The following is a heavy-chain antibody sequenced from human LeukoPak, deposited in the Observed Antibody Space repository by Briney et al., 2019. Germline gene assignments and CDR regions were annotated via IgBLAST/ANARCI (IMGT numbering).Heavy chain of an antibody. J-gene: IGHJ4*02. CDR1: GFTFSSYN. V-gene: IGHV3-48*01. CDR3: ARNAGFYGSDY. D-gene: IGHD3-10*01. Sequence: PGGSLRLSCAASGFTFSSYNMNWVRQASGKGLEWVSYISSGSSAIYYADSVKGRFTISRDNAKNSLFLQMNSLRAEDTAVYYCARNAGFYGSDYWGQGTLVTVSS. CDR2: ISSGSSAI.